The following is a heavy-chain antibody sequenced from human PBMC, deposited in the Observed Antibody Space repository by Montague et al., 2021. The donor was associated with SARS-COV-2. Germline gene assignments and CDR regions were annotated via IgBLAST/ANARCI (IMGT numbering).Heavy chain of an antibody. CDR3: ARAPIVVSGKNAFDI. J-gene: IGHJ3*02. CDR2: IYHTGST. Sequence: SETLSLTCAVSGASISSSHWWSWIRQPPWKGLEWMGEIYHTGSTXXNPXXXSRVTISVDKSKNQFFLKLSSVTAADTAVYFCARAPIVVSGKNAFDIWGQGTMVTVSS. V-gene: IGHV4-4*02. D-gene: IGHD6-19*01. CDR1: GASISSSHW.